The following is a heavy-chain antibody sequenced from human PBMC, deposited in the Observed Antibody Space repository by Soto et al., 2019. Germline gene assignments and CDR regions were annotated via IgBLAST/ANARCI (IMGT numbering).Heavy chain of an antibody. V-gene: IGHV3-21*01. Sequence: PGGSLRLSCAASGFTFRNHAMSWVRQATGKGLEWVSSISSSSSNIYYADSVKGRFTISRDNAKNSLYLQMNSLRAEDTAVYYCARDQSWDYYDSSGPDAFDIWGQGTMVTVSS. CDR1: GFTFRNHA. CDR2: ISSSSSNI. J-gene: IGHJ3*02. D-gene: IGHD3-22*01. CDR3: ARDQSWDYYDSSGPDAFDI.